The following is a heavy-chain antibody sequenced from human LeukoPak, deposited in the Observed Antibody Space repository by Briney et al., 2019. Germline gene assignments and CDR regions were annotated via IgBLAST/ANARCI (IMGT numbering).Heavy chain of an antibody. V-gene: IGHV4-39*07. CDR1: GASVRSSGYY. D-gene: IGHD2-2*01. Sequence: SETLSLTCTVSGASVRSSGYYWGWIRQPPGKGLEWIGSIYSSGSTYYNPSLQSRVTISVDTSKNHFSLTLSSMTAADTAVYYCARGAYCTATSCYTTPYYFDYWGQGTLVPVSS. J-gene: IGHJ4*02. CDR3: ARGAYCTATSCYTTPYYFDY. CDR2: IYSSGST.